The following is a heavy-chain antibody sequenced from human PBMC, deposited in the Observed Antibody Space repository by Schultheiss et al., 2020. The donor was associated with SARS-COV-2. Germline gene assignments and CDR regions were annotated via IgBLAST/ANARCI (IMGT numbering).Heavy chain of an antibody. CDR3: VAGRALYYGMDV. J-gene: IGHJ6*02. CDR1: GGSISSGSYY. Sequence: SETLSLTCTVSGGSISSGSYYWSWIRQPPGKGLEWIGYIYYSGSTNYNPSLKSRVTISVDTSKNQFSLKLSSVTAADTAVYYCVAGRALYYGMDVWGQGTTVTVSS. V-gene: IGHV4-61*01. CDR2: IYYSGST. D-gene: IGHD6-19*01.